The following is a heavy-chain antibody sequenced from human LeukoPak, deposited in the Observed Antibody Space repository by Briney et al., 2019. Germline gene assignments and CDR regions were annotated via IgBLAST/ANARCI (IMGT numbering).Heavy chain of an antibody. CDR3: AREGSSWYVYYYYYMDV. V-gene: IGHV3-20*04. D-gene: IGHD6-13*01. Sequence: GGSLRLSCAASGFTFDDYGMSWVRQAPGKGLEGVSGINWNGGSTGYADSVKGRFTISRDNSKNTLYLQMNSLRAEDTAVYYCAREGSSWYVYYYYYMDVWGKGTTVTVSS. J-gene: IGHJ6*03. CDR1: GFTFDDYG. CDR2: INWNGGST.